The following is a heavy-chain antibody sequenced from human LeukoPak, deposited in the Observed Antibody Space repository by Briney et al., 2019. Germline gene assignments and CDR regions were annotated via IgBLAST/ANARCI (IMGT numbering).Heavy chain of an antibody. J-gene: IGHJ4*02. Sequence: SVKVSCKASGYTFTSYAISWVRQAPGQGLEWMGGIIPIFGTANYAQEFQGRVTTTADESTSTAYMELSSLRSEDTAVYYCASPYYYDSSGYYYIRFDYWGQGTLVTISS. V-gene: IGHV1-69*13. CDR3: ASPYYYDSSGYYYIRFDY. CDR1: GYTFTSYA. D-gene: IGHD3-22*01. CDR2: IIPIFGTA.